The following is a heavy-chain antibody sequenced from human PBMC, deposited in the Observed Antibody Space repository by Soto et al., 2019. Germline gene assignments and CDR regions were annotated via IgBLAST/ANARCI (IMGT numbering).Heavy chain of an antibody. CDR1: GYTFINYG. J-gene: IGHJ3*01. D-gene: IGHD1-26*01. CDR3: ARWSAIVGGGEELDV. CDR2: LSAYNGDT. V-gene: IGHV1-18*01. Sequence: QVQLVQSGAEVKKPGASVRVSCKTSGYTFINYGITWVRQAPGQGLEWMGWLSAYNGDTSSSEKLQDRFTMTTDTTTNTAYMDLRSLTSDDTAVYYCARWSAIVGGGEELDVWGQATMVIVTS.